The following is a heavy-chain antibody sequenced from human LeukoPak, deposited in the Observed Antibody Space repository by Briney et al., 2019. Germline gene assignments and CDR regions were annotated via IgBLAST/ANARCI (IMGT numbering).Heavy chain of an antibody. V-gene: IGHV3-30*03. J-gene: IGHJ4*02. CDR1: GFSFTSYG. CDR2: ITYDGYYK. D-gene: IGHD3-10*01. CDR3: ARDLSPVVRASPMGY. Sequence: GGSLRLSCAASGFSFTSYGMHWVRQAPGKGLYCVALITYDGYYKYYSDSVKGRFTISSDTSKNTLYLQMNSLRAEDTAVYYCARDLSPVVRASPMGYWGQGTLVTVSS.